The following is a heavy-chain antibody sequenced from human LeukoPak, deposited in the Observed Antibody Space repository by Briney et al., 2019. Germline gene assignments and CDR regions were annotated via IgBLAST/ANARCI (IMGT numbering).Heavy chain of an antibody. V-gene: IGHV1-69*01. Sequence: SVKVSCKASGVTFSRLVVSWVRQAPGQGLEWMGQIIPYFGTSNYAQNFQGRVTLTADEATNTAYMELDRLRSDDTAVYYCTRDAGDYGGSGSYPDYWGQGTLVTVSS. CDR3: TRDAGDYGGSGSYPDY. CDR2: IIPYFGTS. J-gene: IGHJ4*02. CDR1: GVTFSRLV. D-gene: IGHD3-10*01.